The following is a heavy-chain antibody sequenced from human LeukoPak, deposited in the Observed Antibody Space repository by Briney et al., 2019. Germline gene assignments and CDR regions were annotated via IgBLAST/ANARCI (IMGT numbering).Heavy chain of an antibody. J-gene: IGHJ1*01. V-gene: IGHV1-69*06. Sequence: GASVKVSCKASGGTFSSYAISWVRQAPGQGLEWMGGIIPIFGTANYAQKFQGRVTITADKSTSTAYMELSSLRSEDTAVYYCASPEADYGDYEAFQHWGQGTLVTVSS. D-gene: IGHD4-17*01. CDR1: GGTFSSYA. CDR2: IIPIFGTA. CDR3: ASPEADYGDYEAFQH.